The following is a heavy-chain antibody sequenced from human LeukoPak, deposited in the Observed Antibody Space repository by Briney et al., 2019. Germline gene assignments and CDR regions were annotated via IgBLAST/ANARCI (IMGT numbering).Heavy chain of an antibody. V-gene: IGHV1-2*02. J-gene: IGHJ4*02. CDR3: ARIAAAVAATPFDY. Sequence: GASVKVSCKASGYTFTGYYMHWVRQAPRQGLEGMGWINPNSGGTNYAQKFQGRVTMTSHTSISTAYMELSRLRSDDTAVYYCARIAAAVAATPFDYWGQGTLVTVSS. CDR2: INPNSGGT. D-gene: IGHD6-19*01. CDR1: GYTFTGYY.